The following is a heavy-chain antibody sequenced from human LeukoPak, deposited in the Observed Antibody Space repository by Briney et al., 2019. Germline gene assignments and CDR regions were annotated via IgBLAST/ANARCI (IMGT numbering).Heavy chain of an antibody. Sequence: GASVKVSCKASGYTFTGHYMHWVRQAPGQGLEWMGWINPNSGGTNYAQKFQGRVTMTRDTSISTAYMELSRLRSDDTAVYYCWVGDIELAYYMDVWGKGTTVTVSS. CDR1: GYTFTGHY. D-gene: IGHD3-10*01. CDR2: INPNSGGT. V-gene: IGHV1-2*02. CDR3: WVGDIELAYYMDV. J-gene: IGHJ6*03.